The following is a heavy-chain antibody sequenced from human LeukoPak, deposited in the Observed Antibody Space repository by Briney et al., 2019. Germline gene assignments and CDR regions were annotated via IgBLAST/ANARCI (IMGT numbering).Heavy chain of an antibody. J-gene: IGHJ4*01. D-gene: IGHD3-22*01. CDR3: AKALYYNDSSGSDY. CDR2: ISWSSGSI. CDR1: GFTFDDYA. V-gene: IGHV3-9*01. Sequence: GRSLRLSCAPSGFTFDDYAMHCGREAPGGGRGWVSGISWSSGSIGYVDSVKGRFTLSRDNANTSLSLQMTSLRANDTASSYGAKALYYNDSSGSDYWGHGKLVTVSS.